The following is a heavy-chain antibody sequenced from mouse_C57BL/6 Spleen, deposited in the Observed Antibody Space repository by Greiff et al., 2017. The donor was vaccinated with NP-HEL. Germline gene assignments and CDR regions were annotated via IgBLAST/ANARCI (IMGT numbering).Heavy chain of an antibody. Sequence: VQLQQPGAELVRPGSSVKLSCKASGYTFTSYWMDWVKQRPGQGLEWIGNIYPSDSETHYNQKFKDKATLTVDKSSSTAYMQLSSLTSEDSAVYYCARSLIYYDYDGRFAYWGQGTLVTVSA. CDR2: IYPSDSET. D-gene: IGHD2-4*01. V-gene: IGHV1-61*01. CDR1: GYTFTSYW. CDR3: ARSLIYYDYDGRFAY. J-gene: IGHJ3*01.